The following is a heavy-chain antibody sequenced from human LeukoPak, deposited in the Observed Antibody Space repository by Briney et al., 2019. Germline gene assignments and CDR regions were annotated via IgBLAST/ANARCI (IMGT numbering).Heavy chain of an antibody. CDR3: ARDSHIAEVAYYFDY. J-gene: IGHJ4*02. CDR2: ISAYNGNT. CDR1: GYTFTSYG. Sequence: ASVKVSCKASGYTFTSYGINWVRQAPGQGLEWMGWISAYNGNTNYAQKLQGRVTMTTDTSTSTAYMELRSLRSDDTAVYYCARDSHIAEVAYYFDYWGQGTLVSVSS. V-gene: IGHV1-18*01. D-gene: IGHD2-21*01.